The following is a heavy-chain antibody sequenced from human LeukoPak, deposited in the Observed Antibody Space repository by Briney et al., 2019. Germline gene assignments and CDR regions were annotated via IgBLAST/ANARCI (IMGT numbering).Heavy chain of an antibody. CDR2: INPNNGAT. Sequence: GASVKVSCKASGYIFTSYYIHWVRQAPGQGLEWMGWINPNNGATNYAQKFQGRVTMTGDTSITTAYMELRSLRSDDTAVYYCARDRLSAAGGWDLVFDYWGQGTLVTVSS. CDR1: GYIFTSYY. V-gene: IGHV1-2*02. J-gene: IGHJ4*02. D-gene: IGHD1-26*01. CDR3: ARDRLSAAGGWDLVFDY.